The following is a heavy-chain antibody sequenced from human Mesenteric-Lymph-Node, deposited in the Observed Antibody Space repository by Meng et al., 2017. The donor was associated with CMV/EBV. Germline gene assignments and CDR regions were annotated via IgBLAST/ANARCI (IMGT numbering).Heavy chain of an antibody. CDR3: ARDGRNYYDSSGYPLLGDY. V-gene: IGHV1-46*01. Sequence: ASVKVSCKASGYTFTSYDINWVRQATGQGLEWMGIINPSGGSTSYAQKFQGRVTMTRDTSTSTVYMELSSLRSEDTAVYYCARDGRNYYDSSGYPLLGDYWGQGTLVTVSS. J-gene: IGHJ4*02. CDR1: GYTFTSYD. D-gene: IGHD3-22*01. CDR2: INPSGGST.